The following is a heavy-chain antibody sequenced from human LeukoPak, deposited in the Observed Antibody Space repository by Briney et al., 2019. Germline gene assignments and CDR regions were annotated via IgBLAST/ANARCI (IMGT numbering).Heavy chain of an antibody. D-gene: IGHD1-26*01. V-gene: IGHV1-18*01. CDR1: GYTFTSYG. CDR2: ISAYNGNT. J-gene: IGHJ4*02. Sequence: ASVKVTCKASGYTFTSYGISWVRQAPGQGLEWMGWISAYNGNTNYAQKLQGRVTMTTDTSTSTAYMELRSLRSDDTAVYYCARVVSGSYVSYFDYWGQGTLVTVSS. CDR3: ARVVSGSYVSYFDY.